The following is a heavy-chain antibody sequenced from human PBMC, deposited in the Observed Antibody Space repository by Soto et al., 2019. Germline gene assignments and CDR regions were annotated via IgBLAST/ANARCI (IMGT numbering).Heavy chain of an antibody. J-gene: IGHJ6*03. Sequence: ASVKVSCKASGYTFTSYGISWVRQAPGQGLEWMGWISVYNGNTNYAQKLQGRVTMTTDTSTSTAYMELRSLRSDDTAVYYCARDSSRYYDFWSGSLSYYYYMDVWGKGTTVTVSS. CDR3: ARDSSRYYDFWSGSLSYYYYMDV. V-gene: IGHV1-18*01. CDR1: GYTFTSYG. D-gene: IGHD3-3*01. CDR2: ISVYNGNT.